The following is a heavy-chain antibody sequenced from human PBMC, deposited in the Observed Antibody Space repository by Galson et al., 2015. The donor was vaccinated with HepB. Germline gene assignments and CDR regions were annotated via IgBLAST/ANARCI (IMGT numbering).Heavy chain of an antibody. Sequence: SLRLSCAASGFTFSSYSTNWVRQAPGKGLEWVSSISSSSSYIYYADSVKGRFTISRDNAKNSLYLQMNSLRAEDTAVYYCASFYGSGRHLRYYYGMDVWGQGTTVTVSS. CDR3: ASFYGSGRHLRYYYGMDV. CDR2: ISSSSSYI. D-gene: IGHD3-10*01. CDR1: GFTFSSYS. J-gene: IGHJ6*02. V-gene: IGHV3-21*01.